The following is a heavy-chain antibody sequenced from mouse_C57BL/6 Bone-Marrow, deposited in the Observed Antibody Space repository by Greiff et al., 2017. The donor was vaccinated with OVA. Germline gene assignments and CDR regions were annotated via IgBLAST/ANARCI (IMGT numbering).Heavy chain of an antibody. D-gene: IGHD1-1*01. Sequence: QVQLQQPGAELVKPGASVKLSCKASGYTFTSYWMHWVKQRPGRGLEWIGRIDPNSGGTKYNEKFKSKATLTVDKPSSTAYMQLSSLTSEDTAVYYGARPLNVTVVAPYAMDYWGQGTSVTVSS. CDR1: GYTFTSYW. V-gene: IGHV1-72*01. CDR3: ARPLNVTVVAPYAMDY. J-gene: IGHJ4*01. CDR2: IDPNSGGT.